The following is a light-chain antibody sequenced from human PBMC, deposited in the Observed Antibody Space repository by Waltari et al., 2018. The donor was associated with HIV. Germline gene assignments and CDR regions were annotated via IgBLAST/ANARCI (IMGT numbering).Light chain of an antibody. Sequence: QSVLTQPPSVSGAPGQRVTISCTGSSSNTGAGYDVHWYQQLPGTAPRLLIYDNTMRPAGVPDRFSGSKSGTSASLAIAGLQDEDEAVYYCRSYDRSLSVWVFGGGTKVTVL. CDR1: SSNTGAGYD. V-gene: IGLV1-40*01. J-gene: IGLJ3*02. CDR3: RSYDRSLSVWV. CDR2: DNT.